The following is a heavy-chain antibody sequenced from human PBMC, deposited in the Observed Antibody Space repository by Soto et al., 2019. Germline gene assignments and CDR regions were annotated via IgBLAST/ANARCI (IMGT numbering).Heavy chain of an antibody. CDR1: GDSITAGGHY. CDR2: IHYSGTT. V-gene: IGHV4-31*03. CDR3: AALTATYWNFSI. J-gene: IGHJ2*01. D-gene: IGHD2-21*02. Sequence: PSETLSLTCTASGDSITAGGHYWAWIRQHPEKGLEWLGYIHYSGTTDYNPSLKSRLTVSVDTSKNQFSLSLSSVTAADTAIYYCAALTATYWNFSIWGRGTPVTVSS.